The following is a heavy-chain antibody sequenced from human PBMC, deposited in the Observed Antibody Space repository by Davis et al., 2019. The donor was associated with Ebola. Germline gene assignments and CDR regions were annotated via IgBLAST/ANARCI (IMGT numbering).Heavy chain of an antibody. CDR1: GFTFSSYS. V-gene: IGHV3-21*01. Sequence: GGSLRLSCAASGFTFSSYSMNWVRQAPGKGLEWVSSISSSSSYIYYADSVKGRFTISRDNAKNSLYLQMNSLRTEDTAVYYCARGPHVRSFVSFDYWGQGTLVTVSS. D-gene: IGHD3-16*01. J-gene: IGHJ4*02. CDR2: ISSSSSYI. CDR3: ARGPHVRSFVSFDY.